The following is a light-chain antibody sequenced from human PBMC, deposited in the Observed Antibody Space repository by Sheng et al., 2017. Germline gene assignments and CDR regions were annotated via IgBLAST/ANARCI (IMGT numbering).Light chain of an antibody. V-gene: IGKV3-11*01. Sequence: EIVLTQSPATLSLSPGEGATLSCRASQSVSSSLGWYQQKPGQAPRLLIYDASNRATGIPARFSGSGSGTDFTLTISSLEPEDFAVYYCQQRSNWPRTFGQGTKVEIK. J-gene: IGKJ1*01. CDR3: QQRSNWPRT. CDR2: DAS. CDR1: QSVSSS.